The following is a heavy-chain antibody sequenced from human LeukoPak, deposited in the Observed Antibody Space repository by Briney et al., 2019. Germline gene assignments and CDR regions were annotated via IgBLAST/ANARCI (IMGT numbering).Heavy chain of an antibody. J-gene: IGHJ4*02. CDR1: GGSISSSSYY. CDR2: IYYSGST. D-gene: IGHD3-3*01. CDR3: ARHAYYDFWSGYYISGGSFDY. Sequence: SETLSLTCTVSGGSISSSSYYWGWIRQPPGKGLEWIGSIYYSGSTYYNPSLKSRVTISVDTFKNQFSLKLSSVTAADTAVYYCARHAYYDFWSGYYISGGSFDYWGQGTLVTVSS. V-gene: IGHV4-39*01.